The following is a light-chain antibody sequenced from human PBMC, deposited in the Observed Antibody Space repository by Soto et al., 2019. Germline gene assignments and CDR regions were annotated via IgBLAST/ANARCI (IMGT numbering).Light chain of an antibody. Sequence: QSVLTQPASVSGSPGQSITISCTGTSSDVGGYNYVSWYQQHPGKAPKLMICEVSNRPSGVSNRFSGSKSGNTASLTISGLQAEDEADYYCSSYTSSSTLEVFGTGTKVTV. J-gene: IGLJ1*01. CDR3: SSYTSSSTLEV. CDR2: EVS. CDR1: SSDVGGYNY. V-gene: IGLV2-14*01.